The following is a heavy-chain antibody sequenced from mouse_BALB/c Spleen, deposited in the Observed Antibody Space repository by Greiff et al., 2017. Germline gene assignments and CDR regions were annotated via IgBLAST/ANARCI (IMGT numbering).Heavy chain of an antibody. CDR2: IYPGDGDT. J-gene: IGHJ3*01. CDR1: GYAFSSYL. D-gene: IGHD2-4*01. CDR3: ASDYDGAFAY. Sequence: QVQLQQSGAELVRPGSSVKISCKASGYAFSSYLMNWVKQRPGQGLEWIGQIYPGDGDTNYNGKFKGKATLTADKSSNTAYLQLSSLTSEDTAVYYCASDYDGAFAYWGQGTLVTVSA. V-gene: IGHV1-80*01.